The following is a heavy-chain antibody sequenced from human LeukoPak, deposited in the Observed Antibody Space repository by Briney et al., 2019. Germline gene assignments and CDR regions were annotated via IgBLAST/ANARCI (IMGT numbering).Heavy chain of an antibody. J-gene: IGHJ5*02. D-gene: IGHD3-9*01. CDR1: GGSISSGDYY. CDR2: IYYSGST. Sequence: SETLSLTCTVSGGSISSGDYYWSWIRQPPGKGLEWIGYIYYSGSTYYNPSLKSRVTISVDTSKNQFSLKLSSVTAADTAVYYCARDTPYRITIFPENWFDPWGQGTLVTVSS. V-gene: IGHV4-30-4*01. CDR3: ARDTPYRITIFPENWFDP.